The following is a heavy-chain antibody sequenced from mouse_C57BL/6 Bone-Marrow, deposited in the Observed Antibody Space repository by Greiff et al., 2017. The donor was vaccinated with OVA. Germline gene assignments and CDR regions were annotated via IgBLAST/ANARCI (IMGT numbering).Heavy chain of an antibody. J-gene: IGHJ3*01. D-gene: IGHD2-1*01. CDR1: GYTFTSYW. Sequence: QVQLKQPGAELVRPGSSVKLSCKASGYTFTSYWMHWVKQRPIQGLEWIGNIDPSDSETHYNQKFKDKATLTVDKSSSTAYMQLSSLTSEDSAVYYCARSNYGNYRFAYWGQGTLVTVSA. V-gene: IGHV1-52*01. CDR3: ARSNYGNYRFAY. CDR2: IDPSDSET.